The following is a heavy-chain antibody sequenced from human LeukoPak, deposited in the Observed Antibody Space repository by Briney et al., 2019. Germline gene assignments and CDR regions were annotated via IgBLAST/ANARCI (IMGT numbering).Heavy chain of an antibody. CDR3: AKVGCTNGVCLDAFDI. CDR1: GFTFDDYA. CDR2: ISWNSGSI. D-gene: IGHD2-8*01. J-gene: IGHJ3*02. V-gene: IGHV3-9*03. Sequence: GGSLRLSCAASGFTFDDYAMHWVRQAPGKGLEWVSGISWNSGSIGYADSVKGRFTISRDNAKNSLHLQMNSLRAEDMALYYCAKVGCTNGVCLDAFDIWGQGTMVTVSS.